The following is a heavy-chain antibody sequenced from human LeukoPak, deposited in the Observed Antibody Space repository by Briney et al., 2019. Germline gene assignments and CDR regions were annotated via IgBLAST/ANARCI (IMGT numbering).Heavy chain of an antibody. CDR3: ARVRGIAAAGSYDP. J-gene: IGHJ5*02. Sequence: SETLSLTCTVSGGSISSSSYYWGWIRQPPGKGLEWIGSIYYSGSTYYNPSLKSRVTISVDTSKNQFSLKLSSVTAADTAVYYCARVRGIAAAGSYDPWGQGTLVAVSS. CDR1: GGSISSSSYY. V-gene: IGHV4-39*07. CDR2: IYYSGST. D-gene: IGHD6-13*01.